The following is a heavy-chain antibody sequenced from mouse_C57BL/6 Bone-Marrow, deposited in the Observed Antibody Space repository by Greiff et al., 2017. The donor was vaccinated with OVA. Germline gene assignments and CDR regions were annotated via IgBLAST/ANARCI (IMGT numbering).Heavy chain of an antibody. CDR2: IDPENGDT. CDR1: GFNIKDDY. V-gene: IGHV14-4*01. D-gene: IGHD1-1*01. Sequence: DVQLQESGAELVRPGASVKLSCTASGFNIKDDYMHWVKQRPEQGLEWIGWIDPENGDTEYASKFQGKATITADTSSNPAYLQLSSLTSEDTAVYYCTTITTVVASDYWGQGTTLTVSS. J-gene: IGHJ2*01. CDR3: TTITTVVASDY.